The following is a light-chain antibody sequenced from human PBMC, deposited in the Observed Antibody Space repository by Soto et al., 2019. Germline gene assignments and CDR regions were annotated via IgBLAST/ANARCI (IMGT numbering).Light chain of an antibody. CDR3: QTWSTDIRV. V-gene: IGLV4-69*01. CDR1: SGHNSYA. CDR2: LNSDGSH. J-gene: IGLJ3*02. Sequence: QLVLTQPPSASASLGASVKLTCTLSSGHNSYAIAWHHQQPEKGPRYLMKLNSDGSHSKGDGIPDRYSGSSSGAERYLTISSLQSEDEDDYYCQTWSTDIRVFGGGTKLTVL.